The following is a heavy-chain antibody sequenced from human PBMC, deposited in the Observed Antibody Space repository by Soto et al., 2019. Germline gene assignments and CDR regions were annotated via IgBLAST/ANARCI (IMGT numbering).Heavy chain of an antibody. CDR3: ARGITIFGVLSLPFDY. CDR1: SGSISSGGHY. D-gene: IGHD3-3*01. J-gene: IGHJ4*02. CDR2: IYYSGST. V-gene: IGHV4-31*03. Sequence: SETLSLTCSVSSGSISSGGHYWSWIRQHPGKGLEWIGYIYYSGSTYYNPSLKSRVIISVDTSKNQFSLKLSSVTAADTAVYYCARGITIFGVLSLPFDYWGQGTLVTVSS.